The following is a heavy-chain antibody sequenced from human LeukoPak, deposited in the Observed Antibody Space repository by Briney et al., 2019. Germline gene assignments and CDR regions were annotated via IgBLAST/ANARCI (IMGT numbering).Heavy chain of an antibody. V-gene: IGHV1-2*02. CDR2: INPNSGGT. CDR1: GYTFTSYA. D-gene: IGHD3/OR15-3a*01. Sequence: GASVKVSCKASGYTFTSYAMHWVRQAPGQRLEWMGWINPNSGGTNYAQKFQGRVTMTRDTSISTAYMELSRLRSDDTAVYYCARGSSARGWTYYYYMDVWGKGTTVTVSS. J-gene: IGHJ6*03. CDR3: ARGSSARGWTYYYYMDV.